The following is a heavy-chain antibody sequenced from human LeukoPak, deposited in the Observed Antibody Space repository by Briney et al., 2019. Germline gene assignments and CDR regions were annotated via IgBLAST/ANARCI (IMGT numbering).Heavy chain of an antibody. CDR1: GGSLSGYY. Sequence: SETLSLTCAVYGGSLSGYYWSWIRQPPGKGLEWIGEINHSESTNYNPSLKSRVTISVDTSKNQFSLKLSSVTAADTAVYYCARGKRTYYDFWSGYYAVWFDPWGQGTLVTVSS. CDR3: ARGKRTYYDFWSGYYAVWFDP. CDR2: INHSEST. V-gene: IGHV4-34*01. D-gene: IGHD3-3*01. J-gene: IGHJ5*02.